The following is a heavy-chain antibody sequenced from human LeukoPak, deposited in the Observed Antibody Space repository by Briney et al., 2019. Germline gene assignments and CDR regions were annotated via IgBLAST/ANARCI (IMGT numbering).Heavy chain of an antibody. J-gene: IGHJ4*02. CDR2: INHSGST. Sequence: YXXSWIRQPPGKGLEWIGEINHSGSTNYNPSLKSRVTISVDTSKNQFSLKLSSVTAADTAVYYCARGIYRGSSWHWYWGQGTLVTVSS. D-gene: IGHD6-13*01. V-gene: IGHV4-34*01. CDR1: YX. CDR3: ARGIYRGSSWHWY.